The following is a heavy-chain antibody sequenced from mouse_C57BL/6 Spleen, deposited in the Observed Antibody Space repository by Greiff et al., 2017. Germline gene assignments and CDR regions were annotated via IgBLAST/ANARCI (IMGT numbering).Heavy chain of an antibody. D-gene: IGHD1-1*01. CDR1: GYTFTSYW. CDR3: ARSEGYGSSYGFAY. Sequence: VQLQQPGAELVKPGASVKLSCKASGYTFTSYWMQWVKQRPGQGLEWIGEIDPSDSYTNYNQKFKGKATLTVDTSSSTAYMQLSSLTSEDSAVYYCARSEGYGSSYGFAYWGQGTPVTVSA. J-gene: IGHJ3*01. V-gene: IGHV1-50*01. CDR2: IDPSDSYT.